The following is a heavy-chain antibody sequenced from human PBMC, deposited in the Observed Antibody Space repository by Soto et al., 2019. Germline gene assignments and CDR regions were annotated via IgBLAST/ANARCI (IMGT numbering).Heavy chain of an antibody. V-gene: IGHV1-69*19. J-gene: IGHJ4*02. CDR1: GGTFNTYA. D-gene: IGHD3-10*01. CDR3: AREVQVHTPAFVY. Sequence: QVQLVQSGAEMKKPGSSVKVSCQSSGGTFNTYAMNWVRQAPGQGPEWMGDISPMFGAANYAPKFQGRVTITADASTGTSYMQLSSLTSEDKALYFCAREVQVHTPAFVYWGQGNLVTVSS. CDR2: ISPMFGAA.